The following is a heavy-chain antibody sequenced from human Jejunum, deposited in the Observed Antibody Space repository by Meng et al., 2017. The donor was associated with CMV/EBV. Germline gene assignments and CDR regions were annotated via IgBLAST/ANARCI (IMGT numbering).Heavy chain of an antibody. D-gene: IGHD4-11*01. Sequence: CQGSGYTFTNYWIGWVRQMPGKGLECMGIIYPGDSDTKYSPSFQGQVTISADKSINTAYLQWSSLQASDTAMYYCARSTTVTDFDSWGQGTLVTVSS. V-gene: IGHV5-51*01. CDR3: ARSTTVTDFDS. CDR2: IYPGDSDT. CDR1: GYTFTNYW. J-gene: IGHJ4*02.